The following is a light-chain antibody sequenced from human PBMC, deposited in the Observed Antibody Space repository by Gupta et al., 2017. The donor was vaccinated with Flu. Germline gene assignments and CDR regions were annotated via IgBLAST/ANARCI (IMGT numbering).Light chain of an antibody. CDR3: QVWDTVHYV. CDR1: NIATEN. V-gene: IGLV3-9*01. J-gene: IGLJ1*01. CDR2: RGS. Sequence: SFEVTPPRSVSVALGQTATIICGDDNIATENVHWYQQRPGPPPVLVLSRGSDHPSGLPQRFSSSTSGNTPALTISSAEVGDEADYYCQVWDTVHYVFGSGTELTVL.